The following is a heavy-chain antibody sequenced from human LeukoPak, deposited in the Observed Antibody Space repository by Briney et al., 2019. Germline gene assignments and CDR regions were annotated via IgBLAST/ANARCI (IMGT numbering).Heavy chain of an antibody. D-gene: IGHD3-10*01. CDR3: ARDLSDYYGSGSYRPIDAFDI. J-gene: IGHJ3*02. CDR1: GGFISSYY. V-gene: IGHV4-59*12. Sequence: PSETLSLTCTVSGGFISSYYWSWIRQPPGKGLEWIGYIFYSGSTNYSPALKSRVAISIDTSKNQFSLKLSPVTAADTAVYYCARDLSDYYGSGSYRPIDAFDIWGQGTMVTVSS. CDR2: IFYSGST.